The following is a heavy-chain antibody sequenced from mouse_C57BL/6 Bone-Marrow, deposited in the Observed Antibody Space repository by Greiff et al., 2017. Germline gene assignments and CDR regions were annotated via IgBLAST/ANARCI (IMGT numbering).Heavy chain of an antibody. J-gene: IGHJ4*01. CDR3: ARCLYYAMCY. CDR1: GYTFTSYW. V-gene: IGHV1-69*01. CDR2: IDPSDSYT. Sequence: QVQLQQPGAELVTPGASVKLSCKASGYTFTSYWMHWVKQRPGQGLEWIGEIDPSDSYTNYNPKFKGKSTLTVDKSSSTAYMQRSRLTSEDAAVYYCARCLYYAMCYCDQGPSVTVSS.